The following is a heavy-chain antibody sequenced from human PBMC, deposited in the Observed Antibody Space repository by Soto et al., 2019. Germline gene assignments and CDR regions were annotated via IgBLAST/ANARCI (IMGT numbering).Heavy chain of an antibody. V-gene: IGHV4-59*08. CDR3: ARHEGDYDYIWGSYSPDAFDI. CDR2: IYYSGST. D-gene: IGHD3-16*01. Sequence: QVQLQESGPGLVKPSETLSLTCTVSGGSISSYYWSWIRQPPGKGLEWIGYIYYSGSTNYNPSLKSPVTISVDTSKNQFSLKLSSVTAADTAVYYCARHEGDYDYIWGSYSPDAFDIWGQGTMVTVSS. CDR1: GGSISSYY. J-gene: IGHJ3*02.